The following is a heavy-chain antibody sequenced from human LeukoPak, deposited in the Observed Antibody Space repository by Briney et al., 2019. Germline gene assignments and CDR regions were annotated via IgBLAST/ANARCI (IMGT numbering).Heavy chain of an antibody. CDR3: AREAVVVVAAYMDV. J-gene: IGHJ6*03. V-gene: IGHV3-7*01. Sequence: GGSLRLSCAASGFTFSSYWMSWVRQAPGKGLEWVANIKQDGSEKYYVDSVKGRFTISRDNAKNSLYLQMNSLRAEDTAVYYCAREAVVVVAAYMDVWGKGTTVTVSS. CDR2: IKQDGSEK. CDR1: GFTFSSYW. D-gene: IGHD2-15*01.